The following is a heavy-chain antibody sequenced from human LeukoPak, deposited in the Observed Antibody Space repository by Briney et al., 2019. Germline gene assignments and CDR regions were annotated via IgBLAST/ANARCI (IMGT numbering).Heavy chain of an antibody. CDR2: IRSDGIST. Sequence: GGSLRLSCVASGFPFSTYWMYWVRQAPGKGLVWVSRIRSDGISTSYADSVKGRFTISRDNSKNTLYLQMNSLRAEDTAVYYCAKDQAGVVVVPAAPDYWGQGTLVTVSS. V-gene: IGHV3-74*01. J-gene: IGHJ4*02. CDR1: GFPFSTYW. D-gene: IGHD2-2*01. CDR3: AKDQAGVVVVPAAPDY.